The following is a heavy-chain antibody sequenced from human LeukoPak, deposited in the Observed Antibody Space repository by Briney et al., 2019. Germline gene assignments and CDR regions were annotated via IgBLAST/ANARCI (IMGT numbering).Heavy chain of an antibody. CDR1: GYSFTSYW. Sequence: GASLQISCQGSGYSFTSYWISWVRQLPGKGLEWMGRIDPSDSYTNYSPSFQGHVTISADKSISTAYLQWSSLKASDTAMYYCARASNHCSSTSCSNPNDYWGQGTLVTVSS. CDR2: IDPSDSYT. V-gene: IGHV5-10-1*01. J-gene: IGHJ4*02. CDR3: ARASNHCSSTSCSNPNDY. D-gene: IGHD2-2*01.